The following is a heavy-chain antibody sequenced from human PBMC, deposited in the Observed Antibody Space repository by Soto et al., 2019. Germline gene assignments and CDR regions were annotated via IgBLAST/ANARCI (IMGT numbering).Heavy chain of an antibody. Sequence: SGPTLVNPTQTLTLTCSFSGFSLTTPGLCVSWIRQPPGEALEWLALIDWVDDKYYSPSLKARLSISKDTSKNQVVLTMTNLDPVDTATYYCARKTIGNIDAFDVWGPGTMVTVSS. CDR3: ARKTIGNIDAFDV. CDR2: IDWVDDK. V-gene: IGHV2-70*01. D-gene: IGHD1-1*01. J-gene: IGHJ3*01. CDR1: GFSLTTPGLC.